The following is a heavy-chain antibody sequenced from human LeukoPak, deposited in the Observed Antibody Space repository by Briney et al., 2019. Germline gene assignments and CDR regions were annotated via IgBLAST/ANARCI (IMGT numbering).Heavy chain of an antibody. CDR1: GYSISTGYY. V-gene: IGHV4-38-2*02. J-gene: IGHJ4*02. Sequence: SETLSLTCTVSGYSISTGYYWDWIRQPPGKGLEWIGTFYHGGSTYYNPSLKSRVTISVDTSKNQFSLKLSSVTAADTAVYYCARGLYSSSWLGIDYWGQGTLVTVSS. CDR3: ARGLYSSSWLGIDY. CDR2: FYHGGST. D-gene: IGHD6-13*01.